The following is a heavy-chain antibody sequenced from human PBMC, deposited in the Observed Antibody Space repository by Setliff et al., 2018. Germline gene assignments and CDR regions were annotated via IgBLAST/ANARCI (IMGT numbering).Heavy chain of an antibody. V-gene: IGHV3-64*01. Sequence: PGGSLRLSCAASGFTFSSHAMHWVRQAPGKGLEYVSSISSDGGNIYYVNSVKGRFTISRDNSKNTLYLQMGSLRTEDLAIYYCARGGTFSSGPLDYWGQGTQVTVSS. CDR1: GFTFSSHA. D-gene: IGHD3-22*01. CDR2: ISSDGGNI. CDR3: ARGGTFSSGPLDY. J-gene: IGHJ4*02.